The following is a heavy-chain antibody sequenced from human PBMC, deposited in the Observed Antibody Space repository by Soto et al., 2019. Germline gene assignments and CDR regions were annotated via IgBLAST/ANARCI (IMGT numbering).Heavy chain of an antibody. CDR1: LFTFSSFV. V-gene: IGHV3-23*01. CDR3: AKEMVTGTRPFDY. D-gene: IGHD1-7*01. CDR2: IGASGGIT. J-gene: IGHJ4*02. Sequence: GGALRVSCAASLFTFSSFVMNWVRQAPGKGLEWVSTIGASGGITNYADSVKGRFTISRDNSKNTFYLQMNSLRVEDTAVYYCAKEMVTGTRPFDYWGQGTLVTVSS.